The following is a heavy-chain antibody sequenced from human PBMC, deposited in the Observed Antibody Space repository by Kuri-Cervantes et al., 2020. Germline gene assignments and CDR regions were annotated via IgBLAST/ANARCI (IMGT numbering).Heavy chain of an antibody. CDR1: GGTFSSYT. J-gene: IGHJ4*02. Sequence: SVKVSCKASGGTFSSYTISWVRQAPGQGLEWMGRVIPILGIANYAQKFQGRVTITADKSTSTAYMELSSLRSEDTAVYYCATGPAYCSSTSCLSFDYWGQGTLVTVSS. CDR3: ATGPAYCSSTSCLSFDY. V-gene: IGHV1-69*02. D-gene: IGHD2-2*01. CDR2: VIPILGIA.